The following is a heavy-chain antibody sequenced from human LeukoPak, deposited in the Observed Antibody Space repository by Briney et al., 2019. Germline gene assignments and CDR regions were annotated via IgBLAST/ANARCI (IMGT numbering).Heavy chain of an antibody. CDR1: GGSISSYY. CDR2: VYYSGST. Sequence: ASATLSLTCSVSGGSISSYYWRWIRQPPGKGLEWGGYVYYSGSTNYNTPLKSPVTLSVDTSKNQFSLKLSSVTAAVTAVYYCARRKFGEYPFDYWGQGTLVTVSS. D-gene: IGHD3-10*01. J-gene: IGHJ4*02. V-gene: IGHV4-59*08. CDR3: ARRKFGEYPFDY.